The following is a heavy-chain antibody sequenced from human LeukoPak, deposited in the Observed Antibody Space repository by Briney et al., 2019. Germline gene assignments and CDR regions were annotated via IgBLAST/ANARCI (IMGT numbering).Heavy chain of an antibody. CDR2: INHSGST. D-gene: IGHD3-9*01. V-gene: IGHV4-34*01. J-gene: IGHJ5*02. CDR1: GGSFSGYY. Sequence: SETLSLTCAVYGGSFSGYYWSWIRQPPGKGLEWIGEINHSGSTNYNPSLKRRVTISVDTSKNQFSLKLSSVTAADTAVYYCARGFERYFDWLLSLLSRGWFDPWGQGTLVTVSS. CDR3: ARGFERYFDWLLSLLSRGWFDP.